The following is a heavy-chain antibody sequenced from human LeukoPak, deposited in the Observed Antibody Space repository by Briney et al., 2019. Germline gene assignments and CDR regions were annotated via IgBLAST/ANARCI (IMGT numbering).Heavy chain of an antibody. CDR1: GYTFTDYY. CDR3: ARTPSYYSGYSSGWLKPYNWFDP. V-gene: IGHV1-69*06. D-gene: IGHD6-19*01. CDR2: IIPIFGTA. J-gene: IGHJ5*02. Sequence: ASVKVSCKASGYTFTDYYMYWVRQAPGQGLEWMGGIIPIFGTANYAQKFQGRVTITADKSTSTAYMELSSLRSEDTAVYYCARTPSYYSGYSSGWLKPYNWFDPWGQGTLVTVSS.